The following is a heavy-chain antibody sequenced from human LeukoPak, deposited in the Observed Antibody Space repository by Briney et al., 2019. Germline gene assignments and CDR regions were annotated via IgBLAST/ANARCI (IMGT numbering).Heavy chain of an antibody. CDR2: IKQDGSEK. V-gene: IGHV3-7*03. Sequence: GGSLRLSCARSGFTFSSYWMSWVRQAPGKGLEWVANIKQDGSEKYYVDSVKGRFTISRDNAKNSLYLQMNSLRAEDTAVYYCARKAYGLDVWGKGTTATVSS. CDR1: GFTFSSYW. CDR3: ARKAYGLDV. J-gene: IGHJ6*04.